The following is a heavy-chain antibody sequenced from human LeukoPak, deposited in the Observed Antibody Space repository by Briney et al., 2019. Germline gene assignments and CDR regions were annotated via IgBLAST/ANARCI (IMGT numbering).Heavy chain of an antibody. CDR3: ARDKNRGESSEIDY. CDR2: INRDGGTA. D-gene: IGHD3-16*01. Sequence: TGGCLRVSCAPSGFTFCNYWVHSVRPAPGEGLVWVSRINRDGGTAKYATYVKGRFTASTENAKTTLHLQMNSPRGEDTAVSYCARDKNRGESSEIDYWGQGALVTASS. CDR1: GFTFCNYW. V-gene: IGHV3-74*03. J-gene: IGHJ4*02.